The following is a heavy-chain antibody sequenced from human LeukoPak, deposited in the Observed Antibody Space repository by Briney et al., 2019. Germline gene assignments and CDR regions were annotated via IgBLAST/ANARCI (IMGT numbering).Heavy chain of an antibody. CDR3: ARDGRYCSGGSCYSANQADGMDV. V-gene: IGHV1-69*13. CDR2: ISPIFGTA. D-gene: IGHD2-15*01. J-gene: IGHJ6*02. Sequence: SVKVSCKASGGTFSSYAISWVRQAPRQGLEWMGGISPIFGTANYAQKFQGRVTITADESTSTGYMELSSLRSEDTAVYYCARDGRYCSGGSCYSANQADGMDVWGQGTTVTVSS. CDR1: GGTFSSYA.